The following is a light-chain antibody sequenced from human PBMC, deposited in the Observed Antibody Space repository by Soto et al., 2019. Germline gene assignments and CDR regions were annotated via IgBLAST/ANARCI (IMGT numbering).Light chain of an antibody. CDR3: SSYPNSGTVL. J-gene: IGLJ2*01. CDR2: NVR. V-gene: IGLV2-14*01. Sequence: QSALTQPASVSGSPGQSITISCTGTSSDVGGYDYVSWYQQYAGKAPKLTIYNVRNRPSGVSSRFSGSKSGNTASLTISGLQPEDEADYFCSSYPNSGTVLFGGGTKLTVL. CDR1: SSDVGGYDY.